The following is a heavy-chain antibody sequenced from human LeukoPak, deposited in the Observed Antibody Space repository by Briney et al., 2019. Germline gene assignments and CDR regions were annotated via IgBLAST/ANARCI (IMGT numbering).Heavy chain of an antibody. CDR2: ISSTSNYI. J-gene: IGHJ4*02. Sequence: PGGSLRLSCAASGFTFSSYAISWVRQAPGKGLEWVSCISSTSNYIFYADSVKGRFTISRDNAKNSLYLQMNSLRAEDTAVYYCARARCSGGSCYHYFDYWGQGTLVTVSS. D-gene: IGHD2-15*01. V-gene: IGHV3-21*01. CDR1: GFTFSSYA. CDR3: ARARCSGGSCYHYFDY.